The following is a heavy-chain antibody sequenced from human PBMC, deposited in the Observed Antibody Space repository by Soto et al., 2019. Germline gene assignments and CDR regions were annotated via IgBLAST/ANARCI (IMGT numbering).Heavy chain of an antibody. CDR2: ISYDGSNK. V-gene: IGHV3-30*18. CDR1: GFTFSSYG. Sequence: QVQLVESGGGVVQPGRSLRLSCAASGFTFSSYGMHWVRQAPGKGLEWVAVISYDGSNKYYADSVKGRFTISRDNSKNTLYLQMNSLRAEDTAVYYCAKVAHSSGLDYWGQGTLVTVSS. J-gene: IGHJ4*02. CDR3: AKVAHSSGLDY. D-gene: IGHD3-22*01.